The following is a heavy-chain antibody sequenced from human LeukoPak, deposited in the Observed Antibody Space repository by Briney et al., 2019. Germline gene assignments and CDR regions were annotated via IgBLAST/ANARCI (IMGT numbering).Heavy chain of an antibody. CDR2: FSGSTGTT. V-gene: IGHV3-23*01. CDR3: AKGYYYDSSGSSHYYYYYAMNV. J-gene: IGHJ6*02. D-gene: IGHD3-22*01. Sequence: PGGSRRLSCAASGFTFSSYAMSWVRQAPGKGLEWVSGFSGSTGTTNYADSVKGRFTISRDNSKNTLYLQMNSLRAEDTAVYYCAKGYYYDSSGSSHYYYYYAMNVWGQGTTVTVSS. CDR1: GFTFSSYA.